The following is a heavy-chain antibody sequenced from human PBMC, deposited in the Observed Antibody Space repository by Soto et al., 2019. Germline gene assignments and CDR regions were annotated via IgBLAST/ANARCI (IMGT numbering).Heavy chain of an antibody. Sequence: SGGSLRLSCAASGFIFRTYGMRWVRQAPGKGLEWVALILNDGSSEYYADSVKGRFTTSRDNSKNMLYLQMNSLRVEDTAMYYCANGRYSSPPGMDVWGQGTTVTVSS. D-gene: IGHD2-15*01. CDR1: GFIFRTYG. J-gene: IGHJ6*02. CDR2: ILNDGSSE. V-gene: IGHV3-30*18. CDR3: ANGRYSSPPGMDV.